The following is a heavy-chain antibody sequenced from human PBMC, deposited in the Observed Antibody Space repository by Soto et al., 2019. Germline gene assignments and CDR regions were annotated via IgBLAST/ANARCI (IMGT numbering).Heavy chain of an antibody. CDR2: FYYSGST. Sequence: SETLSLTCTVSGGSISSYYWSWIRQPPGRGLEWIGSFYYSGSTNYNPSLESRVTISVDASKNDFSLKVTSATVADTATYYCARLGGYCDRTGCYGYYALDVWGQGTTVTVSS. CDR1: GGSISSYY. D-gene: IGHD2-15*01. CDR3: ARLGGYCDRTGCYGYYALDV. J-gene: IGHJ6*02. V-gene: IGHV4-59*08.